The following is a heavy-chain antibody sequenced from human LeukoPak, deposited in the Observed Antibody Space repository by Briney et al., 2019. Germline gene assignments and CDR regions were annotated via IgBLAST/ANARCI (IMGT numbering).Heavy chain of an antibody. CDR2: INSDGSST. CDR3: AKDELEYYFDY. Sequence: PGGSLRLSCAAAGFIFSSYGMHLVRQAPGKGLVWVSRINSDGSSTSYADSVKGRFTISRNNSKNTLYLQMNRLRAEDTAVYYCAKDELEYYFDYWGQGTLVTVSS. J-gene: IGHJ4*02. V-gene: IGHV3-74*01. CDR1: GFIFSSYG. D-gene: IGHD1-26*01.